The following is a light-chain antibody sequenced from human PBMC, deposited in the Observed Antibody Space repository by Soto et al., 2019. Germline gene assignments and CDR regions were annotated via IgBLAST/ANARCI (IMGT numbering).Light chain of an antibody. V-gene: IGKV1-9*01. J-gene: IGKJ1*01. CDR1: QGISSY. Sequence: DIQLTQSPSFLSASVGDRVTITCRASQGISSYLAWYQQKPGKAPKLLIYAASTLQSGVPSRFSGSGSGTEFTLTISSLQPDDFATYYCQQYNGYSTWKFGQGTKVEIK. CDR2: AAS. CDR3: QQYNGYSTWK.